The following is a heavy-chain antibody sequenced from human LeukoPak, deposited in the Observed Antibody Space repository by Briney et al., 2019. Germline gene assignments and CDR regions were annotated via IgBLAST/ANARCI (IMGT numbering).Heavy chain of an antibody. V-gene: IGHV1-18*01. CDR1: GDTFTIDG. Sequence: AAVRVSCKASGDTFTIDGISWVRQAPGQGGERMGWISAYKGNTNYSQKLQGRVTMTTDTSTSTAYMELRSLRSDDTAVYYCARDPMYSSGWDPYYYYYYGMDVWGQGTTVTVSS. CDR3: ARDPMYSSGWDPYYYYYYGMDV. J-gene: IGHJ6*02. CDR2: ISAYKGNT. D-gene: IGHD6-19*01.